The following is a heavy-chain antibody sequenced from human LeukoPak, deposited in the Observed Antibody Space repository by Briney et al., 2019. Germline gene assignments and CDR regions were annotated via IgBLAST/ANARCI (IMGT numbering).Heavy chain of an antibody. J-gene: IGHJ4*02. CDR3: TTPMIWFGEAAPFDY. D-gene: IGHD3-10*01. CDR1: GFTFSNAW. CDR2: IKSKTDGGTT. V-gene: IGHV3-15*01. Sequence: PGGSLRLSCAASGFTFSNAWMSWVRQAPGKGLEWVGRIKSKTDGGTTDYAAPVKGRFTISRDDSKNTLYLQMNSLKTEDTAVYYCTTPMIWFGEAAPFDYWGQGTLVTVSS.